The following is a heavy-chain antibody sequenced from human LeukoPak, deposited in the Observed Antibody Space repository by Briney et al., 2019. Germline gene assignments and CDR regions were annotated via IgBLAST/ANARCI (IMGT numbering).Heavy chain of an antibody. CDR3: AREMGVTVTEIGPQYYYYYYGMDV. CDR1: GFTFSSYG. Sequence: GRSLRLSCAASGFTFSSYGMHWVRQAPGKGLEWVAVIWYDGSNKYYADSVKGRFTISRDNSKNTLYLQMNSLRAEDTAVYYCAREMGVTVTEIGPQYYYYYYGMDVWGQGTTVTVSS. CDR2: IWYDGSNK. J-gene: IGHJ6*02. D-gene: IGHD4-17*01. V-gene: IGHV3-33*01.